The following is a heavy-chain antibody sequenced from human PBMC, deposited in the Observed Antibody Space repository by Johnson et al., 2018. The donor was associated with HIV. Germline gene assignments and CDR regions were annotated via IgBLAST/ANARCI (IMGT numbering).Heavy chain of an antibody. V-gene: IGHV3-7*01. D-gene: IGHD5-24*01. CDR1: GFTFSSYG. Sequence: EVQLVESGGGVVQPGGSLRLSCAASGFTFSSYGMHWVRQAPGKGLEWVANINQDGSETYSVDSVKGRFTFSRDNARSSLYLQMNSLRAEDTAVYYCAKSQDAYNYDDAFDVWGQGTMVTVSS. CDR2: INQDGSET. J-gene: IGHJ3*01. CDR3: AKSQDAYNYDDAFDV.